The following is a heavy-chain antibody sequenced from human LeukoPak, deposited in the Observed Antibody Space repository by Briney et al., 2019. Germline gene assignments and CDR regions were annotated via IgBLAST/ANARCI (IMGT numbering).Heavy chain of an antibody. D-gene: IGHD1-26*01. J-gene: IGHJ3*02. CDR2: LYSGGST. CDR1: GFTVSSSY. CDR3: ARSHRGSNSLSFDI. V-gene: IGHV3-53*01. Sequence: PGGSLRLSCAASGFTVSSSYMRWVRQAPGKGLEWVSVLYSGGSTYYADSVKGRFTISRDNYKNTLYLQLNSLGAEDTAGYYCARSHRGSNSLSFDIWGQGTKVAVSS.